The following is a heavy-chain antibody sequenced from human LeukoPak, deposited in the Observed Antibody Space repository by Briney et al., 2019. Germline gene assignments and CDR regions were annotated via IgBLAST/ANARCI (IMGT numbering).Heavy chain of an antibody. V-gene: IGHV4-59*01. CDR1: GGSISGYY. D-gene: IGHD3-10*01. J-gene: IGHJ5*02. CDR2: IYYSGST. Sequence: PSETLSLTCTVSGGSISGYYWSWIRQPPGKGLEWIGYIYYSGSTNYNPSLKSRVSISVDTSKKQFSLKLSSVTAADTAVYYCPRERTMVGERGWFDPWAREPGSPSPQ. CDR3: PRERTMVGERGWFDP.